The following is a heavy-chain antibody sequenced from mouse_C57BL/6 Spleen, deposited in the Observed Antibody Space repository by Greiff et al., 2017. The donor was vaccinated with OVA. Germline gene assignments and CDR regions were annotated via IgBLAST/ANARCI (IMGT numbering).Heavy chain of an antibody. J-gene: IGHJ2*01. CDR1: GFNIKNSY. D-gene: IGHD3-2*02. Sequence: EVQLQQSVAELVRPGASVKLSCTASGFNIKNSYMHWVKQRPEQGLEWIGRIDPANGNTKYAPKFQGKATITADTSSNTAYLQLSSLTSEDTAIYYGASEYSSGVRRRYYFDYWGQGTTLTVSS. CDR2: IDPANGNT. V-gene: IGHV14-3*01. CDR3: ASEYSSGVRRRYYFDY.